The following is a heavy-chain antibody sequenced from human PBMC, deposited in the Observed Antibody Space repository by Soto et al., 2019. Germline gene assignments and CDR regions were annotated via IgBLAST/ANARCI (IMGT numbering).Heavy chain of an antibody. CDR1: GFTFTSHG. CDR3: AREADILNWFDP. Sequence: PGGSLRLSCAGSGFTFTSHGMNWVRQAPGKGLEWVSHITSGSSSKYYADSVKGRFTISRDNAKNSLYLQMNSLRAEDTAVYYCAREADILNWFDPWGQGTLVTVSS. D-gene: IGHD3-9*01. J-gene: IGHJ5*02. V-gene: IGHV3-48*01. CDR2: ITSGSSSK.